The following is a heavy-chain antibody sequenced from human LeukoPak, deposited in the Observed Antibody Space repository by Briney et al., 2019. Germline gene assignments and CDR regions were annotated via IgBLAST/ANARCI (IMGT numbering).Heavy chain of an antibody. Sequence: PSETLSLTCAVSGDSISSGDYYWSWVRQPAGKGLEWIGRISSSGSTNYNPSLKSRVTISVDTSKNQFSLKLSSVTAADTAVYFCARGPYSYDSSGAFDIWGQGTMVTVSS. J-gene: IGHJ3*02. CDR3: ARGPYSYDSSGAFDI. CDR1: GDSISSGDYY. CDR2: ISSSGST. D-gene: IGHD3-22*01. V-gene: IGHV4-61*02.